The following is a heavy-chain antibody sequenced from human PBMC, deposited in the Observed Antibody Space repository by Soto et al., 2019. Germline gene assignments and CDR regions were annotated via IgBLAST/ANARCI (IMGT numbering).Heavy chain of an antibody. J-gene: IGHJ4*02. D-gene: IGHD4-17*01. Sequence: GGSLRLSCAASGFSFSTYNMNWVRQAPGKGLEWVSYISSSSSPIYYADSVKGRFIISRDNAMNSLYLQMDSLRVEDTAVYYCARPPSTTVTTSFFDYWGQGTLVTVSS. V-gene: IGHV3-48*01. CDR3: ARPPSTTVTTSFFDY. CDR1: GFSFSTYN. CDR2: ISSSSSPI.